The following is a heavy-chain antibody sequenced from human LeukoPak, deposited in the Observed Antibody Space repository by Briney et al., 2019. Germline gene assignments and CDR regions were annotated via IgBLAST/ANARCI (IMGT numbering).Heavy chain of an antibody. D-gene: IGHD6-19*01. Sequence: GGSLRLSCAASGFTFSSYDMHWVRQATGKGLEWVSAIGTAGDTYYPGSVKGRFTISRENAKNSLYLQMNSLRAGDTAVYYCARALGSGWYYFDYWGQGTLVTVSS. CDR2: IGTAGDT. CDR1: GFTFSSYD. J-gene: IGHJ4*02. V-gene: IGHV3-13*01. CDR3: ARALGSGWYYFDY.